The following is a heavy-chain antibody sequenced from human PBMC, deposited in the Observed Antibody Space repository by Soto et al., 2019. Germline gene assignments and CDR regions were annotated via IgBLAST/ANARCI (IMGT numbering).Heavy chain of an antibody. CDR1: GYTFTSYG. CDR2: ISAYNGNT. D-gene: IGHD1-26*01. CDR3: ARVPLPIVGATPELDY. V-gene: IGHV1-18*01. Sequence: ASVKVSCKASGYTFTSYGISWVRQAPGQGLEWMGWISAYNGNTNYAQKLQGRVTMTTDTSTSTAYMELRSLRSDDTAVYYCARVPLPIVGATPELDYWGHGTLVTVSS. J-gene: IGHJ4*01.